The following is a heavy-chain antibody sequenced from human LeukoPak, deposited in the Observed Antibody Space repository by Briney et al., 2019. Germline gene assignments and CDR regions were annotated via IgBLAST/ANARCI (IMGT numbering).Heavy chain of an antibody. CDR1: GFTVSNNY. V-gene: IGHV3-53*01. J-gene: IGHJ4*02. Sequence: GGSLRLSCAASGFTVSNNYMSWVRQAPGKGLEWVSVIHSGGATNYADSVQGRLTISRDNSKTTVYLHMNSLRAEDTAVYYCARDSDSGYGPFASWGQGTLVTVSS. CDR2: IHSGGAT. D-gene: IGHD5-12*01. CDR3: ARDSDSGYGPFAS.